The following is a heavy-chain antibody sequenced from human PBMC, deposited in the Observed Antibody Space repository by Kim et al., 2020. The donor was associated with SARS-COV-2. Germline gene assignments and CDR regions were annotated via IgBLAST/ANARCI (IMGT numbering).Heavy chain of an antibody. D-gene: IGHD6-13*01. CDR2: TNTNTGNP. Sequence: ASVKVSCKASGYTFTSYAMNWVRQAPGQGLEWMGWTNTNTGNPTYAQCFTGRFVFSLDTSVSTAYLQISSLKAEDTAVYYCARVGVAAAAKSDTRFDPWGQGALVTVSS. CDR3: ARVGVAAAAKSDTRFDP. J-gene: IGHJ5*01. V-gene: IGHV7-4-1*02. CDR1: GYTFTSYA.